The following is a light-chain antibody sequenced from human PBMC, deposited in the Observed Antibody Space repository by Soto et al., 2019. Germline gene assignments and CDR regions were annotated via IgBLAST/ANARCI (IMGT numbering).Light chain of an antibody. CDR3: SSYTASNNLV. J-gene: IGLJ2*01. Sequence: QSALTQPPSASGSPGQSVTISCTGTSSDVGGYNYVSWYQQHPGKAPKLMIYEVTKRPSGVPDRFSGSKSGNTASLTVSGLQAEHEADYYCSSYTASNNLVFGGGTQLTVL. CDR1: SSDVGGYNY. V-gene: IGLV2-8*01. CDR2: EVT.